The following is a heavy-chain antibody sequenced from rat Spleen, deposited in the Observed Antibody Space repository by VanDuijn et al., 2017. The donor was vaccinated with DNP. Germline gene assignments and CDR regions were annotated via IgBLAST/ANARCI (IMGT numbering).Heavy chain of an antibody. CDR2: ISYDGSST. Sequence: EVQLVESGGGLVQPGRSLKLSCAASGFTFSNYDMAWVRQAPTKGLEWVASISYDGSSTNYRDSVKGRFTMSRDNGKSILYLQMDSLRSDDTATYYCARPDHWGQGVMVTVSS. CDR1: GFTFSNYD. J-gene: IGHJ2*01. CDR3: ARPDH. V-gene: IGHV5-29*01.